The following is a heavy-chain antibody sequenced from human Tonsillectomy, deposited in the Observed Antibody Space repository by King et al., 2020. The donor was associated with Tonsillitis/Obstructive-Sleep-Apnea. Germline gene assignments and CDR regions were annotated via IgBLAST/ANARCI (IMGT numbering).Heavy chain of an antibody. J-gene: IGHJ4*02. CDR3: ARITDYGDEYYFDY. CDR2: IYYSGST. D-gene: IGHD4-17*01. CDR1: GGSISSGGYY. Sequence: VQLQESGPGLVKPSQTLSLTCTVSGGSISSGGYYWSWIRQHPWKGLEWIGYIYYSGSTYYNPSLKSLVTISVATSKNQFSLKLSSVAAADTAVYYCARITDYGDEYYFDYWGQGTLVTVSS. V-gene: IGHV4-31*01.